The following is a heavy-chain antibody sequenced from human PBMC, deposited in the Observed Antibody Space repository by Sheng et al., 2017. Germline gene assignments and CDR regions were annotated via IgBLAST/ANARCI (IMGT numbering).Heavy chain of an antibody. CDR1: GFTFSSYS. CDR3: ARDSSGMDV. J-gene: IGHJ6*01. Sequence: EVQLVESGGGLVQPGGSLRLSCAASGFTFSSYSDELGPPGSREGWSGCQYKGDGSEEIPCGLCEGPFTISRDNAKNSLYLQMSSVRAEDTALYYCARDSSGMDVLGDQGTTVT. CDR2: KGDGSEE. V-gene: IGHV3-7*01.